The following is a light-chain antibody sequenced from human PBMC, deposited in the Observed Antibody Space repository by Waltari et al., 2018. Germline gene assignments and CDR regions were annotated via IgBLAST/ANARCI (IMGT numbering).Light chain of an antibody. CDR1: QSVSSS. V-gene: IGKV3-15*01. J-gene: IGKJ2*01. CDR3: HQYHNWPLYT. CDR2: GAS. Sequence: IVLTQSPATLSLSPGERATLPCRASQSVSSSLAWYQQKPGQAPRLLIYGASTGATGIPARFSGSGSGTEFTLTISSLQSEDSAVYYCHQYHNWPLYTFGQGTKLEIK.